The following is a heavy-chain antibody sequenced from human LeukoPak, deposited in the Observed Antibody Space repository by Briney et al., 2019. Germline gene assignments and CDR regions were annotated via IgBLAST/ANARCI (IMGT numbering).Heavy chain of an antibody. CDR1: GGSISSYY. V-gene: IGHV4-59*08. J-gene: IGHJ4*02. Sequence: SETLSLTCTVSGGSISSYYWSWIRQPPGKGLEWIGYIYYSGSTNYNPSLKSRVTISVDTSKYQFSLKLNSVTAADTAVYYCARQEGGIVGPYWGQGTLVTVSS. CDR3: ARQEGGIVGPY. CDR2: IYYSGST. D-gene: IGHD1-26*01.